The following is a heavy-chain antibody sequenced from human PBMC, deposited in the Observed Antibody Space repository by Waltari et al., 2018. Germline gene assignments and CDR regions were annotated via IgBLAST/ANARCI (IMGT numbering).Heavy chain of an antibody. CDR1: GGSISSGSYY. D-gene: IGHD6-13*01. Sequence: QVQLQESGPGLVKPSQTLSLTCTVSGGSISSGSYYWSWIRQPAGKGLEWIGRIYTSGGTNYNPSLKSRVTISVDTSKNQFSLKLSSVTAADTAVYYCARMIAAAAYFDYWGQGTLVTVSS. CDR2: IYTSGGT. CDR3: ARMIAAAAYFDY. V-gene: IGHV4-61*02. J-gene: IGHJ4*02.